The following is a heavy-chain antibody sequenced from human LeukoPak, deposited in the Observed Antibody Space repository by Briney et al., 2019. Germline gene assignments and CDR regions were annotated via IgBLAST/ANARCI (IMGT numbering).Heavy chain of an antibody. D-gene: IGHD5-18*01. J-gene: IGHJ4*02. CDR1: GFTFSSYA. CDR3: AKASSRRGYSYGPKTDPLKYYFDY. Sequence: GGSLRLSCAASGFTFSSYAMSWVRQAPGKGLEWVSAISGSGGSTYYADSVKGRFTISRDNSKTTLYLQMNSLRAEDTAVYYCAKASSRRGYSYGPKTDPLKYYFDYWGQGTLVTVSS. V-gene: IGHV3-23*01. CDR2: ISGSGGST.